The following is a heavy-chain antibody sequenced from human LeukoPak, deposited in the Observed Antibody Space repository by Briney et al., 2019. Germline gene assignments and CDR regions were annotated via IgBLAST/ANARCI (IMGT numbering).Heavy chain of an antibody. J-gene: IGHJ5*02. D-gene: IGHD6-19*01. V-gene: IGHV4-59*08. CDR2: IYCSGST. CDR1: GGSISSYY. Sequence: SETLSLTCTVSGGSISSYYWSWIRQPPGKGLEWIGYIYCSGSTNYNPSLKSRVTISVDTSKNQFSLKLSSVTAADTAVYYCARADSSGWYINWFDPWGQGTLVTVSS. CDR3: ARADSSGWYINWFDP.